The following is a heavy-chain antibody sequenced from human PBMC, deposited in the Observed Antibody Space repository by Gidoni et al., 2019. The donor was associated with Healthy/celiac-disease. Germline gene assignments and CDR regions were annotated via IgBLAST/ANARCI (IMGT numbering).Heavy chain of an antibody. Sequence: QVQLQESGPGLVKPSETLPLTCTVPGGSISSYYWNWIRQPPGKGLEWIGYIYYSGSTNYNPSLKSRVTISVDTSKNQFSLKLSSVTAADTAVYYCAREFGNYYDSSGYSPRYFQHWGQGTLVTVSS. D-gene: IGHD3-22*01. V-gene: IGHV4-59*01. CDR2: IYYSGST. CDR1: GGSISSYY. CDR3: AREFGNYYDSSGYSPRYFQH. J-gene: IGHJ1*01.